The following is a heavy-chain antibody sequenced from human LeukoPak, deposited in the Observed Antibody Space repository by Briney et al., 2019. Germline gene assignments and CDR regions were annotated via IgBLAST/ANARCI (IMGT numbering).Heavy chain of an antibody. CDR2: ISGSGDKT. CDR1: GFTLSSYA. CDR3: AKVVSSALDH. Sequence: GGSLRLSCAASGFTLSSYAMGWVRQAPGKGLEWVSAISGSGDKTYYADSMKGRFTISRDNSKNTVYLQMNSLRDEDTAVYYCAKVVSSALDHWGQGTLVTVSS. D-gene: IGHD6-19*01. J-gene: IGHJ4*02. V-gene: IGHV3-23*01.